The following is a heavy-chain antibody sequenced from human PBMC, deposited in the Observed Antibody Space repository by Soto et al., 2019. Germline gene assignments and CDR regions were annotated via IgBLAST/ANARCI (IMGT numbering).Heavy chain of an antibody. D-gene: IGHD6-19*01. Sequence: ESGGGVVQPGRSLRLSCAASGFTFSSYAMHWVRQAPGKGLEWVAVISYDGSNKYYADSVKGRFTISRDNSKNTLYLQMNSLRAEDTAVYYCARTVTVAGTSPDYWGQGTLVTVSS. CDR3: ARTVTVAGTSPDY. V-gene: IGHV3-30-3*01. CDR1: GFTFSSYA. J-gene: IGHJ4*02. CDR2: ISYDGSNK.